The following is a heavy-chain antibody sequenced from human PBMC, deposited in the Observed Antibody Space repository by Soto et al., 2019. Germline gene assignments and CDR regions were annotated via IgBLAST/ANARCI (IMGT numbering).Heavy chain of an antibody. CDR1: GGSFSSTSYY. CDR3: ERAGGHLYLDS. V-gene: IGHV4-61*01. CDR2: IHYSGST. Sequence: SETLSLTCTVSGGSFSSTSYYWAWIRQPPGKGLEWIGYIHYSGSTNYNPSLQSRVTISVDTSKNHFSLQLTSVTAADTAVYYCERAGGHLYLDSWGQGAVVTVYS. J-gene: IGHJ4*02.